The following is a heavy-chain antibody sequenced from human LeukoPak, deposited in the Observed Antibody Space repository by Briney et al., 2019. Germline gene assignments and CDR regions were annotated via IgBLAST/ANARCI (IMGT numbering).Heavy chain of an antibody. CDR2: TYYSGST. D-gene: IGHD6-19*01. J-gene: IGHJ2*01. CDR3: ARAGGWQRYWYFDL. Sequence: SETLSLTCSVSGGSISSYYWSWIRQPPGKGLEWIGYTYYSGSTNYNPSLKSRVTISVDTSKNQFSLKLSSVTAADTAVYYCARAGGWQRYWYFDLWGRGTLVTVSS. CDR1: GGSISSYY. V-gene: IGHV4-59*01.